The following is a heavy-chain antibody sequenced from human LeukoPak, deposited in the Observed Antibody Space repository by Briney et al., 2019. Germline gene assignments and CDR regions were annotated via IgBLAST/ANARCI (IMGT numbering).Heavy chain of an antibody. Sequence: GGSLRLSCAASGFTFSSYSMNWVRQAPGKGLEWVSYISSSSSTIYYADSVKGRFTISRDNAKNSLYLQMNSLRAEDTAVYYCAKDYGVVVPAAWDYYYMDVWGKGTTVTVSS. CDR3: AKDYGVVVPAAWDYYYMDV. D-gene: IGHD2-2*01. J-gene: IGHJ6*03. CDR1: GFTFSSYS. CDR2: ISSSSSTI. V-gene: IGHV3-48*01.